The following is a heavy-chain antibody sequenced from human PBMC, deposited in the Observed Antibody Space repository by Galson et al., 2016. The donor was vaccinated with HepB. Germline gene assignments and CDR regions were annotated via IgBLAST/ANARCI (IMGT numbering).Heavy chain of an antibody. CDR3: ARSGIQYFWFDP. CDR2: IDHSGST. V-gene: IGHV4-38-2*01. J-gene: IGHJ5*02. D-gene: IGHD1-26*01. Sequence: SETLSLTCAVSGYSISDTYYWAWLRQPPGKGLEWIGSIDHSGSTYYNPSLKSRVTISIDTSKNQFSLKVNSVTAADTAVYYCARSGIQYFWFDPWGQGTLVTVSS. CDR1: GYSISDTYY.